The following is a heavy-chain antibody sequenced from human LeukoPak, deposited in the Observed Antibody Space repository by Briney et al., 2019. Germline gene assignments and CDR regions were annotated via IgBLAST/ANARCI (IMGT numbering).Heavy chain of an antibody. V-gene: IGHV3-23*01. J-gene: IGHJ4*02. CDR2: ISGTTGKT. CDR1: GFSFTNYI. D-gene: IGHD2-8*02. Sequence: GGSLRLSCGASGFSFTNYIMSWVRQGPGKGLEWISGISGTTGKTYYADSVKGRFRISKDNSKNTLYLQMDRLRAENTAVYYCAKGGVETSLEVSAAAVFQYWGQGTLVTVSS. CDR3: AKGGVETSLEVSAAAVFQY.